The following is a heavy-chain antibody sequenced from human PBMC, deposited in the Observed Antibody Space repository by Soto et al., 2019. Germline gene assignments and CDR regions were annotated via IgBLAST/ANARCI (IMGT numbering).Heavy chain of an antibody. D-gene: IGHD3-3*02. CDR2: IYYSGST. J-gene: IGHJ3*02. CDR3: ARVLAKSDAFDI. Sequence: SETLSLTCTVSGGSISSYYWSWIRQPPGKGLEWIGYIYYSGSTNYNPSLKSRVTISVDTSKNQFSLKLSSVTAADAAVYYCARVLAKSDAFDIWGQGTMVTVSS. CDR1: GGSISSYY. V-gene: IGHV4-59*01.